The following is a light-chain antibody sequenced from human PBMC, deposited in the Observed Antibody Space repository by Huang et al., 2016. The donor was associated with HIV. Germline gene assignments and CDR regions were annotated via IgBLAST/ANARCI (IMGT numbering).Light chain of an antibody. CDR3: QQYYSSPQT. J-gene: IGKJ1*01. CDR2: WAS. CDR1: QSVYSSSTSKDY. Sequence: DIIMTQSPDSLAVSLGERATLNCRSSQSVYSSSTSKDYMAWFQPKPGQPLRLLLFWASTREAGVPDRFSGSGSGTHFTLTIANLEAEDAAIYYCQQYYSSPQTFGQGTRVEVK. V-gene: IGKV4-1*01.